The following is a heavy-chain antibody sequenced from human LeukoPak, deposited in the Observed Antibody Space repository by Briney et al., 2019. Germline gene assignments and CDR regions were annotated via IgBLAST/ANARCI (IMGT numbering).Heavy chain of an antibody. Sequence: TSETLSLTCTVSGGSISSYYWSWIRQPPGKGLEWIGYIYYSGSTYYNPSLKSRVTISVDTSKNQFSLKLSSVTAADTAVYYCARDYDSINWFDPWGQGTLVTVSS. CDR3: ARDYDSINWFDP. CDR2: IYYSGST. CDR1: GGSISSYY. J-gene: IGHJ5*02. D-gene: IGHD3-16*01. V-gene: IGHV4-59*01.